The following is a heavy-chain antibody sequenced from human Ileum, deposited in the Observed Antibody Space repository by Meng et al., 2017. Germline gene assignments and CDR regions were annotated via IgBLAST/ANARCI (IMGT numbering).Heavy chain of an antibody. V-gene: IGHV1-18*01. CDR1: GYTFTSTG. CDR3: ARGDSSNRGFDY. D-gene: IGHD6-19*01. CDR2: ISPYNGNT. J-gene: IGHJ4*02. Sequence: VGVRQSGAEVKEPGASVKVSSKASGYTFTSTGLSWVRQAPGQGLEWMGWISPYNGNTNYAQKVQGRLTVTTDTSTSTAYMELRSLRSADTAVYYCARGDSSNRGFDYWGQGTLVTVSS.